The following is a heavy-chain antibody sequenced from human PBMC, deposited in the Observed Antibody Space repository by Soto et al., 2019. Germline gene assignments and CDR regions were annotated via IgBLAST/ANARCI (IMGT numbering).Heavy chain of an antibody. V-gene: IGHV3-30-3*01. CDR1: GFTFRAYA. CDR2: ISYDGRET. J-gene: IGHJ4*02. CDR3: ATDPVAVTGSFIDS. Sequence: GGPLRLSCSASGFTFRAYAFHWVRQAPGKGLEWLSVISYDGRETHYADSVEGRFIISRDSSKKTAYLQMNSLRGDDTAVYFCATDPVAVTGSFIDSWGQGTLVTVSS. D-gene: IGHD2-21*02.